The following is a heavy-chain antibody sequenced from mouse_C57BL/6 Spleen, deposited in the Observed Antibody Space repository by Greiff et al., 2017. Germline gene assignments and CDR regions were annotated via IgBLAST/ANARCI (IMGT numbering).Heavy chain of an antibody. D-gene: IGHD2-2*01. CDR1: GFTFTSYW. CDR2: IDPSSGGT. J-gene: IGHJ3*01. V-gene: IGHV1-72*01. Sequence: VQLQQPGAELVKPGASVKLSCTASGFTFTSYWMHWVKQRPGRGLEWIGRIDPSSGGTKYNEKFKSKATLTVDTPSSTANMQLSSLTSEDSEVYYFARRNAYDVCFAWGDQGTLVTVSA. CDR3: ARRNAYDVCFAW.